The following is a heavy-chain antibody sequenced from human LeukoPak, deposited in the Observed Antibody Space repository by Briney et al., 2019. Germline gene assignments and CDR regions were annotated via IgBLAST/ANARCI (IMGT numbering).Heavy chain of an antibody. CDR3: ANHGSSGYYYFDY. J-gene: IGHJ4*02. Sequence: GGSLRLSCAASGFTFSSYAMSWVRQAPGKGLEWVSTISGSGGSIYYADSVKGRFTISRDNSKNTLYLQMNSLRAEDTAVYYCANHGSSGYYYFDYWGQGTLVTVSS. CDR1: GFTFSSYA. D-gene: IGHD3-22*01. V-gene: IGHV3-23*01. CDR2: ISGSGGSI.